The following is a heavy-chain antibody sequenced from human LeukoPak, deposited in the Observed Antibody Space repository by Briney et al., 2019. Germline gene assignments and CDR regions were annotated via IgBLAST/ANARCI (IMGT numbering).Heavy chain of an antibody. CDR2: ISGSGGST. CDR3: AKGVKHIVVVTAQHYFDY. CDR1: GFTFSSYG. J-gene: IGHJ4*02. Sequence: GGSLRLSCAASGFTFSSYGMSWVRQAPGKGLEWVSAISGSGGSTYYADSVKGRFTISRDNSKNTLYLQMNSLRAEDTAVYYCAKGVKHIVVVTAQHYFDYWGQGTLVTVSS. V-gene: IGHV3-23*01. D-gene: IGHD2-21*02.